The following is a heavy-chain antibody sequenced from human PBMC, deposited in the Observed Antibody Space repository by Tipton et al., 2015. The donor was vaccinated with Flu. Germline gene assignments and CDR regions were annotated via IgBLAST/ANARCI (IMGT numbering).Heavy chain of an antibody. CDR1: GGSITSGGFY. CDR3: AREGTYCSGGSCFPDY. V-gene: IGHV4-30-4*08. CDR2: IYYSGNS. Sequence: GLVKPSQTLSLTCTVSGGSITSGGFYWTWIRQHPGKGLEWIGYIYYSGNSYYNPSLKSRVTMSVDTSKKQFSLKLSSVTAADTAVYYCAREGTYCSGGSCFPDYWGQGTLVTVSS. D-gene: IGHD2-15*01. J-gene: IGHJ4*02.